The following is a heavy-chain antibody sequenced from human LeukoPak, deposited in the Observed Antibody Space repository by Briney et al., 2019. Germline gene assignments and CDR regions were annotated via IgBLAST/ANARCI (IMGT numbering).Heavy chain of an antibody. Sequence: PGGSLRLSCAASGFTFSSYSMNWVRQAPGKGLEWVSSISSSSSYIYYADSVKGRFTISRDNAKNSLYLQMNSLRAEDTAVYYCARDPPYCSGGSCTPRNWFVPWGQGTLVTVSS. CDR2: ISSSSSYI. V-gene: IGHV3-21*01. CDR1: GFTFSSYS. J-gene: IGHJ5*02. D-gene: IGHD2-15*01. CDR3: ARDPPYCSGGSCTPRNWFVP.